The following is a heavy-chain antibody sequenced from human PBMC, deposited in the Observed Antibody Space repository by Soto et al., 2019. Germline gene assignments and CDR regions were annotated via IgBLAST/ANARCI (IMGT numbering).Heavy chain of an antibody. CDR2: TIPNFGTA. J-gene: IGHJ1*01. Sequence: QVQLVQSGAEVKKPGSSVKLSCKASGGYFSSLSISWVRQAPGQGLEWMGGTIPNFGTADYAQNFQGRVTLTADESTRTVYMELTSLTSDDAAVYYCARGLGHSDSTGYYMYFDVWGQGTLVTVSS. D-gene: IGHD3-9*01. CDR3: ARGLGHSDSTGYYMYFDV. V-gene: IGHV1-69*01. CDR1: GGYFSSLS.